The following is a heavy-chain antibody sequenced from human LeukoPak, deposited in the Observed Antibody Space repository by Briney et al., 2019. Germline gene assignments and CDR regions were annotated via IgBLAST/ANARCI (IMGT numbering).Heavy chain of an antibody. CDR1: GFTFSSYA. CDR2: INREDGTI. J-gene: IGHJ4*02. Sequence: GGTLRLSCAASGFTFSSYAMSWGRQAPGKGGEWVSHINREDGTIYYAEYEKGRFTVSRNNATNSLYLQMNSLIPEDTAVYYCARGGYCSGGRCYGGDYWGQGTLVTVSS. CDR3: ARGGYCSGGRCYGGDY. V-gene: IGHV3-48*01. D-gene: IGHD2-15*01.